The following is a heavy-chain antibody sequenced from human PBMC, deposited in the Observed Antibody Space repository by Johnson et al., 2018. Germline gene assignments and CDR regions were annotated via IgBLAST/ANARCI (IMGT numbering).Heavy chain of an antibody. CDR2: ISSSSSYI. V-gene: IGHV3-21*01. J-gene: IGHJ6*02. CDR3: ARRDTMVHYGMDV. Sequence: VQLVQSGGGLVKPGGSLRLSCAASGFTFSSYSMNWVRQAPGKGLEWVSSISSSSSYIYYADSVKGRFTNSRDNAKNSLYLQMNSLRAEDTAVYYCARRDTMVHYGMDVWGQGTTVTVSS. D-gene: IGHD3-10*01. CDR1: GFTFSSYS.